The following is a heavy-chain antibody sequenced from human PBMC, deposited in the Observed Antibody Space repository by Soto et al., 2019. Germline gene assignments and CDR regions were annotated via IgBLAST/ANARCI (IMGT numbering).Heavy chain of an antibody. V-gene: IGHV3-30-3*01. Sequence: GGSLRLSCAASGFTFSSYAMHWVRQAPGKGLEWVAVISYDGSNKYYADSVQGRFTISSDNSKNTLYLQMNSLRAEDTAVYYCARALAVAGTAYFQHWGQG. D-gene: IGHD6-19*01. CDR2: ISYDGSNK. CDR3: ARALAVAGTAYFQH. CDR1: GFTFSSYA. J-gene: IGHJ1*01.